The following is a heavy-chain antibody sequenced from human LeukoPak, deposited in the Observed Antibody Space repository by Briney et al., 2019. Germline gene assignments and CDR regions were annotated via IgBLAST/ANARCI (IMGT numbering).Heavy chain of an antibody. D-gene: IGHD5-18*01. Sequence: GASVKVSCKASGYTFTSYGISWVRQAPGQGLEWMGWISTYNVNTNYAQKLQGRVTMTTDTSTSTAYMELRSLRSDDTAVYYCAKEGEGGYSYGYGLDYWGQGTLVTISS. CDR2: ISTYNVNT. V-gene: IGHV1-18*01. CDR3: AKEGEGGYSYGYGLDY. J-gene: IGHJ4*02. CDR1: GYTFTSYG.